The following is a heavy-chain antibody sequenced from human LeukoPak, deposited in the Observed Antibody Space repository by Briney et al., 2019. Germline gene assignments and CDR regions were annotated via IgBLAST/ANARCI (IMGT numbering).Heavy chain of an antibody. J-gene: IGHJ6*03. V-gene: IGHV3-30*04. Sequence: PGGSLRLSCAASGFTFSSYAMHWVRQAPGKGLEWVAVISYDGSNKYYADSVKGRFTISRDNAKNSLYLQMNSLRAEDTALYYCARVYELREEGYYYYYMDVWGKGTTVTVSS. CDR3: ARVYELREEGYYYYYMDV. CDR1: GFTFSSYA. CDR2: ISYDGSNK. D-gene: IGHD5/OR15-5a*01.